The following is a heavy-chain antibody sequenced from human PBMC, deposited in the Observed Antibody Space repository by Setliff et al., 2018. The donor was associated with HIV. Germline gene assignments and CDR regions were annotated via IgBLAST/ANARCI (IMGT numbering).Heavy chain of an antibody. CDR3: ARDCGSLWRFDR. CDR1: GGFISTYY. D-gene: IGHD3-9*01. Sequence: SETLSLTCTVSGGFISTYYWSWIRQPPGKGLEWVGYVFHDGSVDYNPSLKSRVTMSVDTAKNQFSLSLSSVTAADTAVYYCARDCGSLWRFDRWGQGTLVTVSS. V-gene: IGHV4-59*01. J-gene: IGHJ4*02. CDR2: VFHDGSV.